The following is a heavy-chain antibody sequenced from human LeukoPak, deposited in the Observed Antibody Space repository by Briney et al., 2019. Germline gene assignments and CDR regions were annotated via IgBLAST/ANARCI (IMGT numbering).Heavy chain of an antibody. CDR3: ARDMYGSGSFLPESP. CDR1: GVSVSSGSYY. CDR2: SYHSGST. Sequence: SETLSLTCTVSGVSVSSGSYYWTWIRQPPGKVLELIGYSYHSGSTMYNPSLKSRVTMSVDKSKNQFSLKLTSVTAADTAVYYCARDMYGSGSFLPESPWGQGTLVTVSS. V-gene: IGHV4-61*01. J-gene: IGHJ5*02. D-gene: IGHD3-10*01.